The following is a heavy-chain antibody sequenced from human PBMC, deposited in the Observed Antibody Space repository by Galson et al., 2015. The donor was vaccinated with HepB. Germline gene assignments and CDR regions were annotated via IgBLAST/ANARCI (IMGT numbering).Heavy chain of an antibody. CDR2: FDPEDGET. J-gene: IGHJ4*02. V-gene: IGHV1-24*01. D-gene: IGHD1/OR15-1a*01. CDR1: GYTLTELS. CDR3: ATVPPGRTYYFDY. Sequence: SVKVSCKVSGYTLTELSMHWVRQAPGKGLEWMGGFDPEDGETIYAQKFQGRVTMTEDTSTDTAYMELSSLRSEDTAVYYCATVPPGRTYYFDYWGQGTLVTVSS.